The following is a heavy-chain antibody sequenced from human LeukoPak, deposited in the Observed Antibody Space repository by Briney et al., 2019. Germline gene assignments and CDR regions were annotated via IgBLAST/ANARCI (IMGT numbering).Heavy chain of an antibody. D-gene: IGHD3-22*01. V-gene: IGHV4-31*03. J-gene: IGHJ5*02. CDR3: ARSDYYDSSGYGA. CDR2: IYYSGST. Sequence: SETLSLTCTVSGGSISSGGYYLSWIRQHPGKGLEWIGYIYYSGSTYCNPSLKSRVTISVDTSKNQFSLKLSSVTAADTAVYYCARSDYYDSSGYGAWGQGTLVTVSS. CDR1: GGSISSGGYY.